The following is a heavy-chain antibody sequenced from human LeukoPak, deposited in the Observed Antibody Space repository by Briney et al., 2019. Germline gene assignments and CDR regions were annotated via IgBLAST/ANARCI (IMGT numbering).Heavy chain of an antibody. CDR2: ISGSGGST. D-gene: IGHD3-9*01. CDR3: ANVLRYFDWLPIDY. CDR1: GFTFSSYA. Sequence: GGSPRLSCAASGFTFSSYAMSWVRQAPGKGLEWVSAISGSGGSTYYADSVKGRFTISRDNSKNTLYLQMNSLRAEDTAVYYSANVLRYFDWLPIDYWGQGTLVTVSS. J-gene: IGHJ4*02. V-gene: IGHV3-23*01.